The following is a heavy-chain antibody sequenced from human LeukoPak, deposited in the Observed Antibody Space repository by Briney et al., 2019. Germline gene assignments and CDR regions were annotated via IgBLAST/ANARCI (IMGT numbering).Heavy chain of an antibody. J-gene: IGHJ4*02. CDR1: GYTFTDYY. V-gene: IGHV1-2*02. CDR2: INPNSAGT. D-gene: IGHD3-10*01. CDR3: ARGPNTGAFDY. Sequence: ASVTVSCKASGYTFTDYYIHWMRQAPGQGLDWMGWINPNSAGTTYALKFQGRVTMTRDTSISTVYMDLSRLRSDDTAVYYCARGPNTGAFDYWGQGTLVTVSS.